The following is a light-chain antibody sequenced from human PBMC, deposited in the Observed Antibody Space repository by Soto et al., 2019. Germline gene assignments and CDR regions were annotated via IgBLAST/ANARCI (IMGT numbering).Light chain of an antibody. CDR3: SSYTSRSCVV. J-gene: IGLJ2*01. CDR1: SSDVGGYNY. CDR2: DVS. Sequence: QSVLTQPASVSGSPGQSITISCTGTSSDVGGYNYVSWYQQHPGKAPKLMIYDVSNRPSGVSNRFSGSKSGNTASLSISGLQAEDEADYYCSSYTSRSCVVFGGGTKLTVL. V-gene: IGLV2-14*01.